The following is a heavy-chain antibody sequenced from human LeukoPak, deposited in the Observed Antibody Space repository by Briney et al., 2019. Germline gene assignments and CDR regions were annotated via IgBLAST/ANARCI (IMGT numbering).Heavy chain of an antibody. D-gene: IGHD3-22*01. CDR2: IRYDGSNK. V-gene: IGHV3-30*02. CDR1: GFTFSSYG. CDR3: AGNYYDSSGDAFDI. J-gene: IGHJ3*02. Sequence: GGSLRLSCAASGFTFSSYGMHWVRHAPGKGLEWVAFIRYDGSNKYYADSVKGRFTISRDNSKNTLYLQMNSLRAEDTAVYYCAGNYYDSSGDAFDIWGQGTMVTVSS.